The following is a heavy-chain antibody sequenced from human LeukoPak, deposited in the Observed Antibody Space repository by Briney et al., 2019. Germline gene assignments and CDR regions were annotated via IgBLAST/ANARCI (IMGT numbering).Heavy chain of an antibody. D-gene: IGHD2-2*01. CDR1: GFSFSSCA. J-gene: IGHJ5*02. Sequence: GGSLRLSCAASGFSFSSCAMRWVRQAPGKGPQWVSGVSDDGNNRFYADSLKGRVTISRDNSANTVYLQMNNLADEDTAVDYCVKEGEGRSYAPKTGPPTWGQGTLVTVSS. CDR3: VKEGEGRSYAPKTGPPT. V-gene: IGHV3-23*01. CDR2: VSDDGNNR.